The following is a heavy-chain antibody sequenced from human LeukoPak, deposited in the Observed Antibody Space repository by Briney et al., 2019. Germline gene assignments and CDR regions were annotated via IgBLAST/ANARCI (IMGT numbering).Heavy chain of an antibody. J-gene: IGHJ4*02. CDR2: IIPIFGTA. Sequence: SVKVSCKASGGTFSSYAISWVRQAPGQGLEWMGRIIPIFGTANYAQKFQRRVTITTDESTSTAYMELSSLRSEDTAVYYCARENTVTPYYFDYWGQGTLVTVSS. V-gene: IGHV1-69*05. D-gene: IGHD4-17*01. CDR3: ARENTVTPYYFDY. CDR1: GGTFSSYA.